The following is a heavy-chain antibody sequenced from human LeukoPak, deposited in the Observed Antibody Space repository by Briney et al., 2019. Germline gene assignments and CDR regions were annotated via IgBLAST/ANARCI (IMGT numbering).Heavy chain of an antibody. D-gene: IGHD6-13*01. CDR3: ARQIAAAGWN. V-gene: IGHV3-21*01. J-gene: IGHJ4*02. CDR1: GFTFSSYS. Sequence: PGGSLRLFCAASGFTFSSYSMNWVRQAPGKGLEWVSSISSSSSYIYYADSVKGRFTISRDNAKNSLYLQMNSLRAEDTAVYYCARQIAAAGWNWGQGTLVTVSS. CDR2: ISSSSSYI.